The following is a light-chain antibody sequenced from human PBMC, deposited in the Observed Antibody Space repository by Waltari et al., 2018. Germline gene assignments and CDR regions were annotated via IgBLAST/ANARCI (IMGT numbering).Light chain of an antibody. J-gene: IGKJ1*01. CDR1: QGISTW. CDR3: QHYNAYRT. Sequence: DIQMTQSPSTLSASVGDRVIITCRARQGISTWLAWYQQKPGKAPNLRIFAASSLQTGVPSRFSGSGSGTEFTLTINSLQPDDFATYYCQHYNAYRTFGQGTKVEIK. CDR2: AAS. V-gene: IGKV1-5*01.